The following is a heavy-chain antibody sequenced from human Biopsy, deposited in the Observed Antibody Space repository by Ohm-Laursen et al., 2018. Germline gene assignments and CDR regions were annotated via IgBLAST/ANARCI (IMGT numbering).Heavy chain of an antibody. D-gene: IGHD2-8*01. CDR2: IWYDGSNK. CDR1: GFTFSSYG. Sequence: SLGLPCAASGFTFSSYGMHWVRQAPGKGLEWVAAIWYDGSNKNYADSVKGRFTISRDNSKNTLYLQMNSLRGEDTAVYYCAKCMTGGSNYYFHHCGQGTLVTVSS. CDR3: AKCMTGGSNYYFHH. V-gene: IGHV3-33*06. J-gene: IGHJ4*02.